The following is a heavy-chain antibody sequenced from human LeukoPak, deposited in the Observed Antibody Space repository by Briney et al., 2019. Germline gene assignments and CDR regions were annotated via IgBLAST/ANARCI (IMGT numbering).Heavy chain of an antibody. J-gene: IGHJ3*02. CDR1: GFTFSDYY. Sequence: GGSLRLSCAASGFTFSDYYMSWIRQAPGKGLEWVSYISSSGSTIYYADSVKGRFTISRDNSKNTLYLQMNSLRAEDTAVYYCAKEEYCSSTSCLDAFDIWGQGTMVTVSS. V-gene: IGHV3-11*04. CDR3: AKEEYCSSTSCLDAFDI. D-gene: IGHD2-2*01. CDR2: ISSSGSTI.